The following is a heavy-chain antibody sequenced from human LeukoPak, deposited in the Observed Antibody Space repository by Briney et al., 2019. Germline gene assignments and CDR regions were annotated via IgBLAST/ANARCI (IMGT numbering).Heavy chain of an antibody. D-gene: IGHD6-13*01. CDR1: GYSFTTHW. V-gene: IGHV5-51*01. CDR3: ARRNSSTWYTVFDF. J-gene: IGHJ3*01. Sequence: GESLKTSCEGAGYSFTTHWIGWGRPPAGKGLELRGIIYPGDSATRYSPSFQGQVTISADKSSNTAYLQWRSLRASDTAMYFCARRNSSTWYTVFDFWGQGTMVTVSS. CDR2: IYPGDSAT.